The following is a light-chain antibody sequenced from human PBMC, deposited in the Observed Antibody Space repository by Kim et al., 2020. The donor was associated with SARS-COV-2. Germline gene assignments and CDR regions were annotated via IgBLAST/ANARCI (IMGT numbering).Light chain of an antibody. CDR2: DVS. CDR3: CSYAGSSYV. J-gene: IGLJ1*01. Sequence: VQSVTISCTGTSSDVGGYNYVSWYQQHPGKAPKLMIFDVSKRPSGVPDRFSGSKSGNTASLTISGLQAEDEADYYCCSYAGSSYVFGTGTKVTVL. CDR1: SSDVGGYNY. V-gene: IGLV2-11*01.